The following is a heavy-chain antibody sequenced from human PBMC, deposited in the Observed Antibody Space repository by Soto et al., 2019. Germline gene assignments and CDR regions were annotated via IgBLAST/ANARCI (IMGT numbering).Heavy chain of an antibody. V-gene: IGHV3-23*01. Sequence: GGSLRLSCAASGFTFSSYAMSWVRQAPGRGLEWVSAVSSTSDNTYYADSVKGRFTISRDNSKNTLYLQMNSLRAEDTAIYYCAKAGYGSDVLWWFGPWGLGTLVIVSS. J-gene: IGHJ5*02. CDR1: GFTFSSYA. CDR3: AKAGYGSDVLWWFGP. CDR2: VSSTSDNT. D-gene: IGHD5-12*01.